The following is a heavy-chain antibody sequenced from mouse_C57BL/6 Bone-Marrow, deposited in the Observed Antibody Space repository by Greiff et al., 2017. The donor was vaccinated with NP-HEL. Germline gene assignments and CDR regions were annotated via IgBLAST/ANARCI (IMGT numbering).Heavy chain of an antibody. J-gene: IGHJ3*01. CDR3: VSLYDGYPCFAY. Sequence: GGGLVQPKGSLKLSCAAPGFSFNTYAMNWVRQAPGKGLEWVARIRSKSNNYATYYADSVKDRFTISRDDSESMLYLQLNNLKTEDTAMYYCVSLYDGYPCFAYWGQGTLVTVSA. CDR1: GFSFNTYA. D-gene: IGHD2-3*01. CDR2: IRSKSNNYAT. V-gene: IGHV10-1*01.